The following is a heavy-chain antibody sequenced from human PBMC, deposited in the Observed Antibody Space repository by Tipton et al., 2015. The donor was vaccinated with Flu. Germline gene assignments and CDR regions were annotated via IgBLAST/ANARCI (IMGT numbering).Heavy chain of an antibody. J-gene: IGHJ6*02. CDR2: ISYDGSDK. Sequence: SLRLSCTASGSTFSSYGIHWVRQAPGKGLEWVALISYDGSDKYYGDPVKGRFSISRDNSKNTLYLQMNSLRGEDTAVYYCAKDRCSSGRCSVVYSDGMDVWGQGTTVTVSS. D-gene: IGHD2-15*01. CDR1: GSTFSSYG. V-gene: IGHV3-30*18. CDR3: AKDRCSSGRCSVVYSDGMDV.